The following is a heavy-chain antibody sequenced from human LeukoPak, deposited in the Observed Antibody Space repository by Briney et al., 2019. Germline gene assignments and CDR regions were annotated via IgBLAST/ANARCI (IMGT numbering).Heavy chain of an antibody. V-gene: IGHV1-46*01. J-gene: IGHJ5*02. Sequence: GASVKVSCKASGYTFTSYYMHWVRQAPGQGLEWMGIINPSGGSTSYAQKFQGRVTMTRDMSTSTVYMELSSLRSEDTAVYYCARSPLWSLGHNWFDPWGQGTLVTVSS. CDR1: GYTFTSYY. CDR2: INPSGGST. D-gene: IGHD3-3*01. CDR3: ARSPLWSLGHNWFDP.